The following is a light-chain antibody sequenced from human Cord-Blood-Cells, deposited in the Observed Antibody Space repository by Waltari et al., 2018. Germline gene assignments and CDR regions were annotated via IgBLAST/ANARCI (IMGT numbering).Light chain of an antibody. CDR1: SSNIGTNA. J-gene: IGLJ2*01. CDR2: YDD. Sequence: QSVLPQPPSVSEAPRQRVTISCSGSSSNIGTNAVNWYQQLPGKAPKLLIYYDDLLPSGVSDRFSGSKSGTSASLAISGLQSEDEADYYCAAWDDSLNGVVFGGGTKLTVL. CDR3: AAWDDSLNGVV. V-gene: IGLV1-36*01.